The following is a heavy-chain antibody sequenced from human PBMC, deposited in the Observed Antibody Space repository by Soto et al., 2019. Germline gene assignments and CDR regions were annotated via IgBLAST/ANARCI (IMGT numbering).Heavy chain of an antibody. V-gene: IGHV1-24*01. Sequence: ASVKVSCKVSGYTLTELSMHWVRQAPGKGLEWMGGFDPEDDETIYAQKFQGRVTMTEDTSTDTAYMELSSLRSEDTAVYYCATVYQTDYYDSSGYYYPYFDYWGQGTLVTVSS. CDR2: FDPEDDET. CDR3: ATVYQTDYYDSSGYYYPYFDY. D-gene: IGHD3-22*01. J-gene: IGHJ4*02. CDR1: GYTLTELS.